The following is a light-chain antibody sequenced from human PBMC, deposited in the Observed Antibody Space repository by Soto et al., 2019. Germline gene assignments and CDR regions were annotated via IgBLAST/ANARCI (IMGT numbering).Light chain of an antibody. CDR2: GAS. J-gene: IGKJ1*01. Sequence: EIVLTQSPGTLSLSPGERATLACRASQSVDSTYLAWYQQKPGQAPRLLIYGASSRATGIPDRFSGGGSGTDFTLTLSRLDPEDSAVYYCQQYGRSLRTFGQGTKV. CDR3: QQYGRSLRT. CDR1: QSVDSTY. V-gene: IGKV3-20*01.